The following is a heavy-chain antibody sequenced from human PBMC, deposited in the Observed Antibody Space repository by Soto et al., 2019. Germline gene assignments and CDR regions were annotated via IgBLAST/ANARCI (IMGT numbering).Heavy chain of an antibody. Sequence: EVQVVESGGGLVQPGGSLRLSCVASGFTFSSYSMNWVRQAPGQGLEWVSYISSGSSTIYYADSVKGRFTISRDNARNSLYLQMNSLRVEDTAVYYCARVAPHNWFDSWGQGTLVTVSS. D-gene: IGHD3-3*02. J-gene: IGHJ5*01. CDR2: ISSGSSTI. CDR1: GFTFSSYS. V-gene: IGHV3-48*01. CDR3: ARVAPHNWFDS.